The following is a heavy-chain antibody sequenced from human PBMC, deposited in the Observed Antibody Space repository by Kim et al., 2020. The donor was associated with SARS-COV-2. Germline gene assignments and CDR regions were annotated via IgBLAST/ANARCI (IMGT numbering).Heavy chain of an antibody. CDR1: GFTFSSYA. CDR3: ANQGNDLLTGYPVYYYYGMVF. CDR2: ISGSGGST. J-gene: IGHJ6*01. Sequence: GGSLRLSCAASGFTFSSYAMSWVRQAPGQGLEWVSAISGSGGSTYYPDSVKGRFTISRDNSKNTLYLQMNSLRADDTAVYYCANQGNDLLTGYPVYYYYGMVFCGQGTTVTVSS. V-gene: IGHV3-23*01. D-gene: IGHD3-9*01.